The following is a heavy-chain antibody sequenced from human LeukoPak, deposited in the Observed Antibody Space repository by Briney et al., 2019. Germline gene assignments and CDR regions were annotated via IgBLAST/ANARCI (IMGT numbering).Heavy chain of an antibody. CDR3: ARGDVYSGYDFLDY. V-gene: IGHV3-23*01. D-gene: IGHD5-12*01. CDR2: ISGSGGST. J-gene: IGHJ4*02. Sequence: GGSLRLSCAASGFTFSSYAVSWVRQAPGKGLEWVSAISGSGGSTYYADSVKGRFTISRDNSKNTLYLQMNSLRAEDTAVYYCARGDVYSGYDFLDYWGQGTLVTVSS. CDR1: GFTFSSYA.